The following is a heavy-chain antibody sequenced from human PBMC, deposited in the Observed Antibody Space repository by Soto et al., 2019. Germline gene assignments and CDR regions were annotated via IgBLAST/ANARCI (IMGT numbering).Heavy chain of an antibody. CDR2: INTSNGNT. J-gene: IGHJ3*01. Sequence: GASVKVSCKASGYIFTSYGISWVRQAPGQGLEWMGWINTSNGNTNYGQKFQGRVTMTTDTSTSTAYVELRSLRSDDTAVYYCAKGRYGEVVFDFWGQGTMVTVSS. CDR3: AKGRYGEVVFDF. D-gene: IGHD4-17*01. V-gene: IGHV1-18*01. CDR1: GYIFTSYG.